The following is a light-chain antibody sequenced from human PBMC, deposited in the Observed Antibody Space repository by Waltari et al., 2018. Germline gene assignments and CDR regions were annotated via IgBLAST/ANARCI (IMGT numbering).Light chain of an antibody. J-gene: IGLJ3*02. CDR3: VLYLNGGIWV. Sequence: LLPRDPPLSVSPGGPAPPPCALPPAHVLTSAYPSWYQQTPGQAPRTLIYNTDTRSSGVPDRFSGSILGSKAALTVAGAQADDESDYYCVLYLNGGIWVFGGGTRLTVL. CDR1: PAHVLTSAY. V-gene: IGLV8-61*01. CDR2: NTD.